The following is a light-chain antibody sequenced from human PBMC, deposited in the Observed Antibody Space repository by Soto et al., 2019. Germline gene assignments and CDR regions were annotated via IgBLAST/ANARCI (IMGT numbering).Light chain of an antibody. CDR1: SSDVGGYVY. J-gene: IGLJ2*01. V-gene: IGLV2-8*01. CDR2: EVN. Sequence: QSALTQPPSASGSPGQSVTISCTGTSSDVGGYVYVSWYQQYPGKAPKLMIYEVNKRSSGVPDRFSGSKSGNTSSLTVSGLHAEDEADYYCSSYAGSNTDVVFGGGTKVTVL. CDR3: SSYAGSNTDVV.